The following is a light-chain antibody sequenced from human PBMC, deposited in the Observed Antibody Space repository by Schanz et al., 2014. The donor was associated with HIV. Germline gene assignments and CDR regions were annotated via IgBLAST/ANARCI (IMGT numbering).Light chain of an antibody. V-gene: IGLV1-47*01. J-gene: IGLJ3*02. CDR2: RNN. CDR3: ATWDDSLEGWV. CDR1: SSNIGSNY. Sequence: QSVLTQPPSASGTPGQRVTISCSGSSSNIGSNYVYWDQQLPGTAPKLLIYRNNQRPSGVPVRFSGSKSATSASLAISGLQSEDEADYFCATWDDSLEGWVFGGGTKLTVL.